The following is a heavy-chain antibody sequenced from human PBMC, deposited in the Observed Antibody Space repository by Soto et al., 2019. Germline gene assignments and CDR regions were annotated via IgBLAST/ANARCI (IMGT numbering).Heavy chain of an antibody. Sequence: QVQLVQSGAEVKKPGASVKVSCKASGYTFTGYYMHWVRQAPGQGLEWMGWINPNSGGTNYAQKFQGRVTMTRDTSISTAYMELSRLRSDDTAVYYCARLVEYYDFWSGYYNGMDVWGQGTTVTVSS. CDR2: INPNSGGT. CDR1: GYTFTGYY. V-gene: IGHV1-2*02. D-gene: IGHD3-3*01. CDR3: ARLVEYYDFWSGYYNGMDV. J-gene: IGHJ6*02.